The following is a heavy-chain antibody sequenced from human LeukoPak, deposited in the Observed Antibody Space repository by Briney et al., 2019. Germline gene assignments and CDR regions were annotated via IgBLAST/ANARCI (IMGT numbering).Heavy chain of an antibody. V-gene: IGHV1-2*02. D-gene: IGHD6-13*01. Sequence: GESLKISCKGSGYSFTSYWIGWVRQAPGQGLEWMGWINPNSGGTNYAQKFQGRVTMTRDTSISTAYMELSRLRSDDTAVYYCARQYSSSWEYYYYYYMDVWGKGTTVTVSS. CDR2: INPNSGGT. CDR1: GYSFTSYW. CDR3: ARQYSSSWEYYYYYYMDV. J-gene: IGHJ6*03.